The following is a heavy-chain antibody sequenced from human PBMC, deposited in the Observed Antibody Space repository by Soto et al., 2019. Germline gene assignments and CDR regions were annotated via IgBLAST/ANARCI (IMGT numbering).Heavy chain of an antibody. Sequence: KTSETLSLTCTVSGGSISSGGYYWSWIRQHPGKGPEWIGYIYYSGSTYYNPSLKSRVTISVDTSKNQFSLKLSSVTAADTAVYYCARVRGVRYYYYGMDVWGQGTTVTSP. CDR2: IYYSGST. CDR1: GGSISSGGYY. V-gene: IGHV4-31*03. CDR3: ARVRGVRYYYYGMDV. D-gene: IGHD1-26*01. J-gene: IGHJ6*02.